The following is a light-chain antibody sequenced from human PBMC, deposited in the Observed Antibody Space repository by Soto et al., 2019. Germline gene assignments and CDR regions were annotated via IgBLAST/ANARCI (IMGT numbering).Light chain of an antibody. V-gene: IGLV1-51*01. J-gene: IGLJ3*02. CDR1: SSNIGNNY. Sequence: QSVLTQPPSVSAAPGQKVAISCSGSSSNIGNNYVSWYQQLPGTAPKLLIYDNNERPSGIPDRFSGSKSGTSATLGITGLQSGDEAVYYCGTWDSSLSAELFGGGTKVTVL. CDR2: DNN. CDR3: GTWDSSLSAEL.